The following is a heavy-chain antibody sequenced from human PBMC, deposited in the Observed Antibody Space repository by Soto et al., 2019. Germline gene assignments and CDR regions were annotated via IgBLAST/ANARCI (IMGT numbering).Heavy chain of an antibody. CDR3: SRDQVFYYDSRGDHDAFDI. J-gene: IGHJ3*02. Sequence: GGSLRLSGAASGFTFSSYAIHWVRQAPCRGLEWVAVISYDGINKYYADSVKGRFTISRDNSKNTLYLQMNSLRAEDTAVYYCSRDQVFYYDSRGDHDAFDIWGQGTIVT. V-gene: IGHV3-30-3*01. D-gene: IGHD3-22*01. CDR1: GFTFSSYA. CDR2: ISYDGINK.